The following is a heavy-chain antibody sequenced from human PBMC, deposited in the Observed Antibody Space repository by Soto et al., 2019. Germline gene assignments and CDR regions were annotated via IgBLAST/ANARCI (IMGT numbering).Heavy chain of an antibody. J-gene: IGHJ4*02. Sequence: ASVKVSCNASGYTFTSYYMHWVRKAPGQGLEWMGIINPSGGSTSYAQKFQGRVTMTRDTSTSTVYMELSSLRSEDTAVYYCARQYYDSSGYYPPFDYWGQGTLVTVSS. CDR1: GYTFTSYY. V-gene: IGHV1-46*01. CDR2: INPSGGST. CDR3: ARQYYDSSGYYPPFDY. D-gene: IGHD3-22*01.